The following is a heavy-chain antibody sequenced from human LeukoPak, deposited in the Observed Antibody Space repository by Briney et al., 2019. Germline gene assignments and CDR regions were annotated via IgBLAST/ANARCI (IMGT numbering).Heavy chain of an antibody. V-gene: IGHV4-4*02. CDR3: AGAEPRGIIWHPY. CDR1: GAPISSNNW. Sequence: SETLSLTCAVSGAPISSNNWWWSWVRQPPGKGLEWIGEIYHSGSTNYNPSLRSRVTMSVDKSKNQFSLELSSVTAADTAVYYCAGAEPRGIIWHPYWGQGTLVTVSS. J-gene: IGHJ4*02. CDR2: IYHSGST.